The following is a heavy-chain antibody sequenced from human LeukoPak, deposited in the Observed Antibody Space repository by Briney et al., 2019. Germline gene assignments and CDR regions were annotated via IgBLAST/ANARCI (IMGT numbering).Heavy chain of an antibody. CDR1: GYTFTGYY. V-gene: IGHV1-46*01. CDR3: AREILVGATLDY. Sequence: ASVKVSCKASGYTFTGYYMHWVRQAPGQGLEWMGIINPSGGSTSYAQKFQGRVTMTRDMSTSTVYMELSSLRSEDTAVYYCAREILVGATLDYWGQGTLVTVSS. CDR2: INPSGGST. D-gene: IGHD1-26*01. J-gene: IGHJ4*02.